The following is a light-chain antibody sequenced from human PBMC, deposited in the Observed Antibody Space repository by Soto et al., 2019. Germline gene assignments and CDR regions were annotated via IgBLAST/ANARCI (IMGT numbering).Light chain of an antibody. CDR2: GIN. V-gene: IGLV2-8*01. CDR3: SSYAVSIILYV. J-gene: IGLJ1*01. Sequence: QSALTQPPSASGSPGQTVTISCTGTSCDVGGNNYVTWYQQHPGNAPKLMIYGINKRPSGVPDRFSGSKSGNSASLTICGLQAEDEADYYCSSYAVSIILYVFGTGTKVTVL. CDR1: SCDVGGNNY.